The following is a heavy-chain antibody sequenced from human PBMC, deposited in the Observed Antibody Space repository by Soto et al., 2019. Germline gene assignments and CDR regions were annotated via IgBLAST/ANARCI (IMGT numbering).Heavy chain of an antibody. CDR2: IIPIFGTA. V-gene: IGHV1-69*13. CDR3: ARVEDTAMVSQKYYYYGMDV. J-gene: IGHJ6*02. CDR1: GGTFSSYA. D-gene: IGHD5-18*01. Sequence: ASVKLSCKASGGTFSSYAISWVRQAPGQGLEWMGGIIPIFGTANYAQKFQGRVTITADESTSTAYMELSSLRSEDTAVYYCARVEDTAMVSQKYYYYGMDVWGQGTTVPVSS.